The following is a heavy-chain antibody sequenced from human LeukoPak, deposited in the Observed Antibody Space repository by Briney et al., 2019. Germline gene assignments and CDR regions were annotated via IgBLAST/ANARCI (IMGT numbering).Heavy chain of an antibody. D-gene: IGHD4-17*01. CDR2: IYYSGST. CDR3: ARHPSPTVTTAFDY. Sequence: SQTLSLTCTVSGGSISSGGYYWSWIRQPPGKGLEWIGYIYYSGSTYYNPSLKSRVTISVDTSKNQFSLKLSSVTAADTAVYYCARHPSPTVTTAFDYWGQGTLVTVSS. CDR1: GGSISSGGYY. J-gene: IGHJ4*02. V-gene: IGHV4-30-4*01.